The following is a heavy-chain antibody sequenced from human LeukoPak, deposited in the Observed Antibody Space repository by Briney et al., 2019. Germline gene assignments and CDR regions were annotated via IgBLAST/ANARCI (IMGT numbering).Heavy chain of an antibody. Sequence: GGSLRLSCVASGLTFTYSDFNWIRQAPGKGLGWLSTITRRSSNLYYADSVKGRFTTSRDDAKDSVYLQMENLRVEDTATYYCARNFDSWGQGTLVTVSS. CDR1: GLTFTYSD. CDR3: ARNFDS. J-gene: IGHJ4*02. V-gene: IGHV3-69-1*02. CDR2: ITRRSSNL.